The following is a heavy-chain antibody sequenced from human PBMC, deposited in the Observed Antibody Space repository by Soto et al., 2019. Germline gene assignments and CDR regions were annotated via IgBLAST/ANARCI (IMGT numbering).Heavy chain of an antibody. CDR3: ARDFGDLQLALDY. J-gene: IGHJ4*02. CDR1: GFTFSGYA. CDR2: ISYDGSNK. D-gene: IGHD3-16*01. Sequence: QVQLVESGGGVVQPGRSLRLSCAASGFTFSGYAMHWVRQAPGKGLEWVAVISYDGSNKYYADSVKGRFTISRDNSKNTLYLQMNSLRAEDTAVYYCARDFGDLQLALDYWGQGTLVTVSS. V-gene: IGHV3-30-3*01.